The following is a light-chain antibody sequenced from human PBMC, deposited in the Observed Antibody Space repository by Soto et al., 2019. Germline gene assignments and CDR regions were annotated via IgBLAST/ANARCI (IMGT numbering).Light chain of an antibody. CDR1: QSVSSSY. CDR3: QQRYNWPLT. CDR2: GAS. Sequence: EIVLTQSPGTLSLSLGERATLSCRASQSVSSSYLAWYQQKPGQAPRLLIYGASSRATGIPDRFSGSGSGTDFTLTISRLEPEDFAIYYCQQRYNWPLTFGQGTKVDIK. V-gene: IGKV3D-20*02. J-gene: IGKJ1*01.